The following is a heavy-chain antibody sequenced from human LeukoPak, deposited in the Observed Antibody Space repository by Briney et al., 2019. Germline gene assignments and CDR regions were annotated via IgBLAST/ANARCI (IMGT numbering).Heavy chain of an antibody. V-gene: IGHV3-21*01. J-gene: IGHJ5*02. Sequence: GGSLRLSCAASGFTFSSYAMHWVRQAPGKGLAWVSSISSASNYIYYADSVKGRVTISRDNAKKSVYLQMNSLRPEDTAVYYCARDLHYYDSSGYLWFDPWGQGTLVTVSS. D-gene: IGHD3-22*01. CDR1: GFTFSSYA. CDR2: ISSASNYI. CDR3: ARDLHYYDSSGYLWFDP.